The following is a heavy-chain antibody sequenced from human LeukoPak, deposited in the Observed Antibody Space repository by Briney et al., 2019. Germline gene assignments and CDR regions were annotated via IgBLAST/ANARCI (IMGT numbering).Heavy chain of an antibody. CDR2: IRKKGYGETT. CDR1: GFTFGDDA. CDR3: SRGLHDYGDSNYYFDQ. Sequence: GGSLRLSCIASGFTFGDDAWSWFRQAPGKGLEFIAFIRKKGYGETTDYAASVRGRFTVSRDDAISVAYLQMNSPKTEDTALYYCSRGLHDYGDSNYYFDQWGRGTLVIVSS. J-gene: IGHJ4*02. V-gene: IGHV3-49*03. D-gene: IGHD4-17*01.